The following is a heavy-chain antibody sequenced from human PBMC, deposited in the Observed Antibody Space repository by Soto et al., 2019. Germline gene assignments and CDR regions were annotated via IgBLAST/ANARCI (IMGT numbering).Heavy chain of an antibody. CDR1: GYTFTSYG. D-gene: IGHD5-18*01. CDR3: ARAPATQLWLDLNPKFDY. V-gene: IGHV1-18*01. Sequence: ASVKVSCKASGYTFTSYGISWVRQAPGQGLEWMGWISAYNGNTNYAQKLQGRVTMTTDTSTSIAYMELRSLRSDDTALYYCARAPATQLWLDLNPKFDYWGQGTLVTVSS. CDR2: ISAYNGNT. J-gene: IGHJ4*02.